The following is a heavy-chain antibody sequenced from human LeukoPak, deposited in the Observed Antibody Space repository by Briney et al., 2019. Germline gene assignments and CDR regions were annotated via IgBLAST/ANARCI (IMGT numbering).Heavy chain of an antibody. D-gene: IGHD6-13*01. J-gene: IGHJ3*02. CDR2: IWYDGSNK. Sequence: GGSLRLSCAASGFTFSSYGTHWVRQAPGKGLEWVAVIWYDGSNKYYADSVKGRFTISRDNSKNTLYLQMNSLRAEDTAVYYCVLAADVPVDAFDIWGQGTMVTVSS. V-gene: IGHV3-33*01. CDR1: GFTFSSYG. CDR3: VLAADVPVDAFDI.